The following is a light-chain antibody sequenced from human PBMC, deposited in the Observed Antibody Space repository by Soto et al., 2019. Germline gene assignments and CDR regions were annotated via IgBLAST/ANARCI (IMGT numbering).Light chain of an antibody. CDR1: QGISTW. V-gene: IGKV1-5*01. CDR2: DAS. J-gene: IGKJ1*01. CDR3: QQYNSYPWT. Sequence: DIEMTQSPSTLSAAGRDIVTIPCRASQGISTWLAWYQQKPGKAPKLLIYDASSLESGVPSRFSGSGSGTEFTLTISSLQPDDFATYYCQQYNSYPWTFGQGTKVDIK.